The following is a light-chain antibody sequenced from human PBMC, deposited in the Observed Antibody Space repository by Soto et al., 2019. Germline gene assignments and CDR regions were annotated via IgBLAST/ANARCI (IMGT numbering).Light chain of an antibody. CDR2: GAS. CDR1: QSVTSSY. Sequence: EIVLTQSPGILSLSPGERATLSCRASQSVTSSYLAWYQQKPGQALRLLMYGASKRATGIPDRFSGSGSGTDFTLAISRLEPEDFAVYYCHQFSSSRGTFGQGTKVEIK. V-gene: IGKV3-20*01. J-gene: IGKJ1*01. CDR3: HQFSSSRGT.